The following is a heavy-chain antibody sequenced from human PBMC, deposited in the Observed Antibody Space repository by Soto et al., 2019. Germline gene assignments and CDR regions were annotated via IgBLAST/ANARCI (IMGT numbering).Heavy chain of an antibody. CDR2: INAGNGNT. CDR3: ARERGITGTMGV. D-gene: IGHD1-20*01. V-gene: IGHV1-3*01. CDR1: GYTFTSYA. Sequence: QVQLVQSGAEVKKPGASVKVSCKASGYTFTSYAMHWVRQAPGQRLEWMGWINAGNGNTKYSQKFQGRVTITRDTSASTAYMELSSLRSEDTAVYYCARERGITGTMGVWGQGTTVTVSS. J-gene: IGHJ6*02.